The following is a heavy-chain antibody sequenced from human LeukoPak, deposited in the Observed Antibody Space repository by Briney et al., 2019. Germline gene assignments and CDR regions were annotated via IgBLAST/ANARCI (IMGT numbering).Heavy chain of an antibody. CDR2: IYYSGSI. D-gene: IGHD3-3*01. J-gene: IGHJ5*02. CDR1: GGSISSYY. V-gene: IGHV4-59*01. CDR3: ARASYDFWSGYSFNWFDP. Sequence: SETLSLTCTVSGGSISSYYWSWIRQPPGKGLEWIGYIYYSGSINYNPSLKSRVTISVDTSKNQFSLKLSSVTAADTAVYYCARASYDFWSGYSFNWFDPWGQGTLVTVSS.